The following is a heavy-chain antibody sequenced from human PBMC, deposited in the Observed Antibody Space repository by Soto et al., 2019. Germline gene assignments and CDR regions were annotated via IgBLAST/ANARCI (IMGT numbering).Heavy chain of an antibody. J-gene: IGHJ4*02. V-gene: IGHV3-23*01. CDR1: GFTISSFA. CDR2: ISGSGGST. CDR3: ARLVFDY. D-gene: IGHD6-19*01. Sequence: GRPMRHSWAASGFTISSFAMSWVRQAPGKGLEWVSAISGSGGSTYYADSVKGRFTISRDNSKNTLYLQMNSLRAEDTAVYYCARLVFDYWGQGTLVTVSS.